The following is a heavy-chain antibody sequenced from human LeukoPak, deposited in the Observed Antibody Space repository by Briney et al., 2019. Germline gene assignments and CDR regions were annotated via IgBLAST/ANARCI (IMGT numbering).Heavy chain of an antibody. CDR2: INHSGST. J-gene: IGHJ4*02. D-gene: IGHD4-17*01. CDR3: ARRVTVTTLRYFDY. CDR1: GGSFSGYY. V-gene: IGHV4-34*01. Sequence: PSETLSLPCAVYGGSFSGYYWSWIRQPPGKGLEWIGEINHSGSTNYNPSLKSRVTISVDTSKNQFSLKLSSVTAADTAVYYCARRVTVTTLRYFDYWGQGTLVTVSS.